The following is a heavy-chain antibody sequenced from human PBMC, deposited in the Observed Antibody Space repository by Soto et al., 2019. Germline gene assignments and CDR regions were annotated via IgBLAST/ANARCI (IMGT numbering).Heavy chain of an antibody. CDR2: IWYDGSNK. J-gene: IGHJ4*02. CDR3: ARDQGATTRGADY. Sequence: AGGSLRLSCAASGFTFSSYGMHWVRQAPGKGLEWVAVIWYDGSNKYYADSVKGRFTISRDNSKNTLYLQMNSLRAEDTAVYYCARDQGATTRGADYWGQGTLVTVSS. V-gene: IGHV3-33*01. CDR1: GFTFSSYG. D-gene: IGHD1-26*01.